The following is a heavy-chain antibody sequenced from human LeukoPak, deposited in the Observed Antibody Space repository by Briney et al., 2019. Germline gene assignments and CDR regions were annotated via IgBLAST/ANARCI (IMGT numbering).Heavy chain of an antibody. CDR3: AKDFRIGYSAHFDY. Sequence: GGSLRLSCAASGFTFSTYAMTWVRQAPGKGLEWVSTIITSGGSTYYADSVKGRFTISRDNSKNTLYLQMNSLRAEDTAVYYCAKDFRIGYSAHFDYWGQGALVTVSS. D-gene: IGHD2-21*01. CDR1: GFTFSTYA. CDR2: IITSGGST. V-gene: IGHV3-23*01. J-gene: IGHJ4*02.